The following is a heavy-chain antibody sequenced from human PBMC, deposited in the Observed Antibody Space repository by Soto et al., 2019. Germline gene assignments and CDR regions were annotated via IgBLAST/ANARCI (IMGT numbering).Heavy chain of an antibody. Sequence: SETLSLTCTVSGGSINSGGYYWSWIRQHPGKGLEWIGYIYYTGNTYYNPSLKSRVTISVDTSKNQFSLKLSSVTAADTAVYYCARGPYSIYVVDYWGQGTLVTVSS. CDR2: IYYTGNT. D-gene: IGHD4-4*01. J-gene: IGHJ4*02. CDR3: ARGPYSIYVVDY. V-gene: IGHV4-31*03. CDR1: GGSINSGGYY.